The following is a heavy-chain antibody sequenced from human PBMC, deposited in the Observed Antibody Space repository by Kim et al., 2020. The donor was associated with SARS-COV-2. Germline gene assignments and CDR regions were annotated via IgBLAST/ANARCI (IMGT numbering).Heavy chain of an antibody. J-gene: IGHJ4*02. CDR3: ARDPEGSGSFDY. Sequence: KYSQKVQGSVTLTRNTSAGPAYMELCSLRSEGTAVYYCARDPEGSGSFDYWGQGTLVTVSS. V-gene: IGHV1-3*01. D-gene: IGHD3-10*01.